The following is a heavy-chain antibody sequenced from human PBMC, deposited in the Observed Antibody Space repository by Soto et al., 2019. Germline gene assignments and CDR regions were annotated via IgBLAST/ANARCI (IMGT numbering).Heavy chain of an antibody. V-gene: IGHV1-69*12. Sequence: QVQLVQSGAEAKKPGSSVKVSCKASGGTFSSYAISWVRQAPGQGLEWMGGIIPIFGTANYAQKFQGRVTITADESTSTAYMELSSLRSEDTAVYYCARGMYYYDSSDYYYGMDVWGQGTTVTVSS. CDR3: ARGMYYYDSSDYYYGMDV. CDR1: GGTFSSYA. D-gene: IGHD3-22*01. CDR2: IIPIFGTA. J-gene: IGHJ6*02.